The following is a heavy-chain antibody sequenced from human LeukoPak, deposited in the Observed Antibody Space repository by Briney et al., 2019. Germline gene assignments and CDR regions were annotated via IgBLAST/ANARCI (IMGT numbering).Heavy chain of an antibody. CDR1: GFTVSSNY. J-gene: IGHJ3*02. V-gene: IGHV3-66*01. Sequence: GGSLRLSCAASGFTVSSNYMSWVRQAPGKGLEWVSVIYSGGSTYYADSVKGRFTISRDNSKNTLYLQMNSLRAEDTAVYYCARDREGSSWYEDDGDAFDIWGQGTMVTVSS. CDR3: ARDREGSSWYEDDGDAFDI. D-gene: IGHD6-13*01. CDR2: IYSGGST.